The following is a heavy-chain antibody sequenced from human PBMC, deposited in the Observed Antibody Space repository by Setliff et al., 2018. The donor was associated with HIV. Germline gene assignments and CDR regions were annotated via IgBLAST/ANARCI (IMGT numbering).Heavy chain of an antibody. CDR3: ARGTLVWFGDLFAFDM. CDR1: GYTFTSYS. V-gene: IGHV1-46*01. CDR2: INPSGGST. D-gene: IGHD3-10*01. Sequence: ASVKVSCKSSGYTFTSYSMHWVRQAPGQGLEWMGIINPSGGSTSYAQKFQGRVTMTTDTPTNTAYLELRGLRSDDTAVYYCARGTLVWFGDLFAFDMWGQGTMVTVSS. J-gene: IGHJ3*02.